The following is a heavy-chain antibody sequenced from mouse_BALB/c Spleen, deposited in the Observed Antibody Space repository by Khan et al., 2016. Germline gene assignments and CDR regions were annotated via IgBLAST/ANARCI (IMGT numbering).Heavy chain of an antibody. CDR1: GFDFSRYW. CDR2: INPDSSTI. CDR3: AGHYDSGGGFAC. V-gene: IGHV4-1*02. Sequence: EVKLLESGGGLVQPGGSLKLSCAASGFDFSRYWMSWVRQAPGKGLEWIGEINPDSSTINYTPSLKDKFIISRDNAKNTRYLQMSKVRSEDTALYNCAGHYDSGGGFACWGQGTLVTVSA. D-gene: IGHD2-4*01. J-gene: IGHJ3*01.